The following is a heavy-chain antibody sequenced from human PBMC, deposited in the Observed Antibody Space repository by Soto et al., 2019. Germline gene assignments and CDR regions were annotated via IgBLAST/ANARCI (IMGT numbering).Heavy chain of an antibody. V-gene: IGHV1-69*02. CDR1: GGTFSSYT. CDR2: IIPILGIA. D-gene: IGHD5-18*01. CDR3: ASIDTAMRGY. J-gene: IGHJ4*02. Sequence: QVQLVQSGAEVKKPGSSVKVSCKASGGTFSSYTISWVRQAPGQGLEWMGRIIPILGIANYAQKFQGRVTITADKSTSTAYMELSSLRSEDTAVYYCASIDTAMRGYWGQGTLVTVSS.